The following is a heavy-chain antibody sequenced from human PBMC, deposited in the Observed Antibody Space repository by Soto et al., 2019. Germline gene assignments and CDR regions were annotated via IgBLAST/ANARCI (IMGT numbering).Heavy chain of an antibody. CDR2: IYPDDSET. Sequence: GESLKISCKGSGYSFLNYWIGWVRQMPGKDLEWLGIIYPDDSETRYSPSFQGRVTISADKSISTAYLQWCSLKASDTAMYYCARTSAAGKYYYGMDVWGQGTTVTVSS. CDR3: ARTSAAGKYYYGMDV. J-gene: IGHJ6*02. V-gene: IGHV5-51*01. CDR1: GYSFLNYW. D-gene: IGHD6-13*01.